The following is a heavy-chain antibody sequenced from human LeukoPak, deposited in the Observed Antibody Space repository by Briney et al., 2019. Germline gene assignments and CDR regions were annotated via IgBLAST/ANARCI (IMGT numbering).Heavy chain of an antibody. CDR1: GFTFSSYE. D-gene: IGHD2-21*01. V-gene: IGHV3-48*03. CDR2: IGVGDSTI. J-gene: IGHJ4*02. CDR3: VRETAHCGGDCFDY. Sequence: PGGSLRLSCAASGFTFSSYEFNWVRQAPGKGLEWVSYIGVGDSTIYYADSVRGRFTTSRDNAKNALYLQLNSLRAEDTAVYYCVRETAHCGGDCFDYWSQGTLVTVSS.